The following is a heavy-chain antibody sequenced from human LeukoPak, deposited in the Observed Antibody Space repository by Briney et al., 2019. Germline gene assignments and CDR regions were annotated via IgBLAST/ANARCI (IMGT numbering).Heavy chain of an antibody. CDR2: INPNSGGT. J-gene: IGHJ4*02. D-gene: IGHD1-1*01. Sequence: ASLKVSCKASGYTLTDYFLHWVRQAPGQGLEWMGWINPNSGGTNYAQKFQGRVTMTRDTSISTAYMELSRLRSDDTAVYYCARGETGTKFDYWGQGTLVTVSS. CDR1: GYTLTDYF. CDR3: ARGETGTKFDY. V-gene: IGHV1-2*02.